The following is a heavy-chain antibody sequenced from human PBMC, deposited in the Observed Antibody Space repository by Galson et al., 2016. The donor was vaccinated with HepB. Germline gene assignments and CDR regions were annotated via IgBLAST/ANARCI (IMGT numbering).Heavy chain of an antibody. Sequence: QSGAEVKKPGESLRISCKDSGYSFTSYSITWVRQMPGKGLEWVGKIDPSDSDTNYSPPFQGRVTITADKSISTAYLPWSSLKASDTDMYYCPRLSHSSSDGYFYGLDVWGPGTTVSVSS. J-gene: IGHJ6*02. CDR3: PRLSHSSSDGYFYGLDV. CDR2: IDPSDSDT. V-gene: IGHV5-10-1*01. D-gene: IGHD2-15*01. CDR1: GYSFTSYS.